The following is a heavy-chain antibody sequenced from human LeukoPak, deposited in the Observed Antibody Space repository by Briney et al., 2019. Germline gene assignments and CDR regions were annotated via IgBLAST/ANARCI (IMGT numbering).Heavy chain of an antibody. CDR3: ARYARGVVVPAASIYYGMDV. V-gene: IGHV1-69*04. CDR2: IIPIFGIT. J-gene: IGHJ6*04. CDR1: GGTFSSYA. D-gene: IGHD2-2*01. Sequence: ASVKVSCKASGGTFSSYAINWVRQAPGQGLEWMGRIIPIFGITNYAQKLQGRVTITADKSTSTAYMELSSLRSADTAVYYCARYARGVVVPAASIYYGMDVWGKGTTVTVSS.